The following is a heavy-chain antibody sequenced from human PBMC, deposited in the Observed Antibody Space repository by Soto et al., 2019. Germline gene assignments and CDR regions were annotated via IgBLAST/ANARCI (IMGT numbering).Heavy chain of an antibody. V-gene: IGHV4-28*03. CDR3: ARGEITFGGVIVYFDY. J-gene: IGHJ4*02. D-gene: IGHD3-16*02. Sequence: PSETLSLTCAVSGYSISSSNWWGWIRQPPGKGLEWIGCIYYSGSTNYNPSLKSRVTISVDTSKNQFSLKLSSVTAADTAVYYCARGEITFGGVIVYFDYWGQGALVTVSS. CDR2: IYYSGST. CDR1: GYSISSSNW.